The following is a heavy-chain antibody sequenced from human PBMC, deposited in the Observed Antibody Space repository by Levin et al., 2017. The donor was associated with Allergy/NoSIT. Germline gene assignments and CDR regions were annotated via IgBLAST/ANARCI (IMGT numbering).Heavy chain of an antibody. D-gene: IGHD5-18*01. Sequence: GGSLRLSCAASGFTFDDYAMHWVRQAPGKGLEWVSGISWNSGSIGYADSVKGRFTISRDNAKNSLYLQMNSLRAEDTALYYCAKDTAMVTSVFPIFDYWGQGTLVTVSS. V-gene: IGHV3-9*01. CDR1: GFTFDDYA. CDR2: ISWNSGSI. CDR3: AKDTAMVTSVFPIFDY. J-gene: IGHJ4*02.